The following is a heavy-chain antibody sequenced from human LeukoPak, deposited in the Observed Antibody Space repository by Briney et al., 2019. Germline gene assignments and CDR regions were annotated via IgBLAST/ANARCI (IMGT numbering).Heavy chain of an antibody. CDR2: ISGSGGST. V-gene: IGHV3-23*01. J-gene: IGHJ4*02. D-gene: IGHD5-18*01. CDR1: GFTFSSYG. CDR3: AMSGYSYGYYRYFDY. Sequence: PGGSLRLSCAASGFTFSSYGMSWVRQAPGKGLEWVSAISGSGGSTYYADSVKGRFTISRDNSKNTLYLQMNSLRAEDTAVYYCAMSGYSYGYYRYFDYWGQGTLVTVSS.